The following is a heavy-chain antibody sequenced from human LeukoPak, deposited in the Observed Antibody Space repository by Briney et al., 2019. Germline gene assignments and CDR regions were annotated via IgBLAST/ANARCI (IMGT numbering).Heavy chain of an antibody. CDR1: GGSFSGYY. D-gene: IGHD3-10*01. CDR2: INHSGST. CDR3: ARGLIGCGFGSVGY. Sequence: SETLSLTCAVYGGSFSGYYWSWIRQPPGKGLEWIGEINHSGSTNYNPSLKSRVTISVDTSKNQFSLKLSSVTAADTAVYYCARGLIGCGFGSVGYWGQGTLVTVSS. J-gene: IGHJ4*02. V-gene: IGHV4-34*01.